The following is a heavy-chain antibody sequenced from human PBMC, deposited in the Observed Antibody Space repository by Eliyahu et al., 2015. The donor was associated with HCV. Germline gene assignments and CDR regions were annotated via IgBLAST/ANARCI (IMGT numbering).Heavy chain of an antibody. CDR1: GYSFINYD. Sequence: QVQLVQSGAEVKKPGASVKVSCETSGYSFINYDIHWVRQATGQGLGVMAWMNPNSGKTGCEQKFQGRLSMTRNTSMSAAYMELSSLTYEDTAVYYCARTRSFCSGDTCYGVGIDYWGQGALVTVSS. CDR2: MNPNSGKT. D-gene: IGHD2-15*01. CDR3: ARTRSFCSGDTCYGVGIDY. V-gene: IGHV1-8*02. J-gene: IGHJ4*02.